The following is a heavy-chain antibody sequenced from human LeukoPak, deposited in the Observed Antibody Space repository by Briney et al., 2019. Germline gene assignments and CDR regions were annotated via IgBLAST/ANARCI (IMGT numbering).Heavy chain of an antibody. J-gene: IGHJ4*02. CDR1: GGSISSSTNW. V-gene: IGHV4-4*02. D-gene: IGHD3-22*01. Sequence: SETLSLTCAVSGGSISSSTNWWSWVRQPPGKGLEWLGEIYHSGGTNYNPSLKSRITISVDTSKNQFSLKLSSVTAAVTAVYYCASLWGIGGVYYYDSSGHWGQGTLVTVSS. CDR3: ASLWGIGGVYYYDSSGH. CDR2: IYHSGGT.